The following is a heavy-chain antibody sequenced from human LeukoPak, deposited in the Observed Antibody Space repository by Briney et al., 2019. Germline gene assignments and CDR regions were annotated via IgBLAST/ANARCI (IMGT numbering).Heavy chain of an antibody. D-gene: IGHD6-19*01. CDR2: IRYDESNK. J-gene: IGHJ5*02. V-gene: IGHV3-30*02. CDR1: GFIFSNYG. Sequence: GGSLRLSCAASGFIFSNYGMHWVRQAPGKGLEWVAFIRYDESNKFYADSVKGRFTISRDNPKNILFLQMNSLRAEDTAVYYCATMQWLEGVDWXDXXGQGXLVTV. CDR3: ATMQWLEGVDWXDX.